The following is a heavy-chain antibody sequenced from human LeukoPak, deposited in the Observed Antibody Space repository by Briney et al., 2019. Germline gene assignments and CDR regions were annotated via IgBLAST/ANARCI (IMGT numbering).Heavy chain of an antibody. D-gene: IGHD5-12*01. V-gene: IGHV3-23*01. Sequence: PGGSLRLSCAASGFAFSSYAMSWVRQAPGKGLEWVSTISGGGVSGVSIYYADSVRGRFTVSRDNSKNTLYLQMNTLRAEDTAIYYCAKDIKSGYTIGEVDYWGQGTLVTVSS. CDR2: ISGGGVSGVSI. CDR1: GFAFSSYA. J-gene: IGHJ4*02. CDR3: AKDIKSGYTIGEVDY.